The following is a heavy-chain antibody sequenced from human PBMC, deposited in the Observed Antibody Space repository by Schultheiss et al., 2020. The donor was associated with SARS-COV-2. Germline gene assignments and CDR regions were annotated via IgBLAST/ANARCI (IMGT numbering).Heavy chain of an antibody. V-gene: IGHV3-49*03. CDR1: GFTFGDYA. CDR2: IRSKAYGGTT. CDR3: TTDPLVLRYFDWLHDWFDP. J-gene: IGHJ5*02. D-gene: IGHD3-9*01. Sequence: GESLKISCTASGFTFGDYAMSWFRQAPGKGLEWVGFIRSKAYGGTTDYAAPVKGRFTISRDDSKNTLYLQMNSLKTEDTAVYYCTTDPLVLRYFDWLHDWFDPWGQGTLVTVSS.